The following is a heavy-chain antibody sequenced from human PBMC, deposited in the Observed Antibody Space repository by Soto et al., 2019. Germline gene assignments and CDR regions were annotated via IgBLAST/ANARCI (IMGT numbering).Heavy chain of an antibody. CDR2: IYYSGST. CDR1: GGSISSSSYY. Sequence: PSETLSLTCTVSGGSISSSSYYWGWIRQPPGKGLEWSGSIYYSGSTYYNPSLKSRVTISVDTSKNQFSLKLSSVTAADTAVYYCARQWCSGGSCYSVYWFDPWGQGTLVTVSS. V-gene: IGHV4-39*01. D-gene: IGHD2-15*01. CDR3: ARQWCSGGSCYSVYWFDP. J-gene: IGHJ5*02.